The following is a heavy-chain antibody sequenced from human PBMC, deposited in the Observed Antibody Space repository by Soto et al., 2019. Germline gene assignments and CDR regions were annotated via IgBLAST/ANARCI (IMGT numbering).Heavy chain of an antibody. Sequence: SETLSLTCTVSGGSNSSGGYYWSWIRQHPGKGLEWIGYIYYSGSTYYNPSLKSRVTISVDTSKSQFSLKLSSVTAADTAVYYCARASRMAAPGPYDYWGQGTLVTVSS. CDR2: IYYSGST. CDR3: ARASRMAAPGPYDY. V-gene: IGHV4-31*03. CDR1: GGSNSSGGYY. D-gene: IGHD6-13*01. J-gene: IGHJ4*02.